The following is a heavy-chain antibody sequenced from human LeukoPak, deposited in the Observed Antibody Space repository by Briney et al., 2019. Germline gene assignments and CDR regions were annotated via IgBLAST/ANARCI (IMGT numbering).Heavy chain of an antibody. CDR3: ARDPVITPFDY. V-gene: IGHV4-39*07. CDR1: GGSISSSSYY. CDR2: IYTSGST. D-gene: IGHD2-15*01. J-gene: IGHJ4*02. Sequence: SETLSLTCTVSGGSISSSSYYWGWIRQPPGKGLEWIGSIYTSGSTNYNPSLKSRVTMSVDTSKNQFSLKLSSVTAADTAVYYCARDPVITPFDYWGQGTLVTVSS.